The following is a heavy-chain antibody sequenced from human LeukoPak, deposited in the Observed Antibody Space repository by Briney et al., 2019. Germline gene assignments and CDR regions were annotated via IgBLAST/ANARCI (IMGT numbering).Heavy chain of an antibody. CDR2: ISSSSSYT. D-gene: IGHD3-9*01. CDR1: GFTFSDYY. V-gene: IGHV3-11*06. CDR3: ARDRGYDILTGYYDY. Sequence: GGSLRLSCAASGFTFSDYYMSWIRQAPGKALEGVSYISSSSSYTNYADSVKGRFTISRDNAKNSLYLQMNSLRAEDTAVYYCARDRGYDILTGYYDYWGQGTLVTVSS. J-gene: IGHJ4*02.